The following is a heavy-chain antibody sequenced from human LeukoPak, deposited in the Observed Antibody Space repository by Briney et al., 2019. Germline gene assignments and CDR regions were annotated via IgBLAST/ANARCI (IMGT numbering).Heavy chain of an antibody. V-gene: IGHV1-3*01. Sequence: ASVKVSCKASGYTFTSYAMHWVRQAPGQRLEWMGWINAGNGNTKYSQKSQGRVTITRDTSASTAYMELSSLRSEDTAVYYCARDLGYSSSWYYFDYWGQGTLVTVSS. CDR2: INAGNGNT. J-gene: IGHJ4*02. CDR1: GYTFTSYA. D-gene: IGHD6-13*01. CDR3: ARDLGYSSSWYYFDY.